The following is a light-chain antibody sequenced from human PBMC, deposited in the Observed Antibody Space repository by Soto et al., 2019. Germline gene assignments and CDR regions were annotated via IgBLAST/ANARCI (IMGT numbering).Light chain of an antibody. Sequence: DIQMTQSPSSLSASFGDRVTITCRASQSISTYLNWYQQKPGKASKLLIYAASSLQSGVPSRFSGSGSGTDFTLTISSLQPEDFATYFCQESYSTPYTFGLGTKVDIK. CDR1: QSISTY. CDR3: QESYSTPYT. J-gene: IGKJ2*01. CDR2: AAS. V-gene: IGKV1-39*01.